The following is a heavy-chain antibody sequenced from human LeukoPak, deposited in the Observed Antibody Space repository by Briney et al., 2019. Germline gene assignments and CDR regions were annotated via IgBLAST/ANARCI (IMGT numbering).Heavy chain of an antibody. Sequence: PGGSLRLSCAASGFTFSSYSMNWVRQAPGKGLEWVSYISSSSSTIYYADSVKGRFTISRDNSKNTLYLQMNSLRAEDTAVYYCARDVGSSWYFDYWGQGILVTVSS. CDR2: ISSSSSTI. D-gene: IGHD6-13*01. CDR3: ARDVGSSWYFDY. V-gene: IGHV3-48*01. J-gene: IGHJ4*02. CDR1: GFTFSSYS.